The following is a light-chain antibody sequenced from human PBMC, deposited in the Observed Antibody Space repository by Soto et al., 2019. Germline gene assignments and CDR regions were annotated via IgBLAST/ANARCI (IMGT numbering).Light chain of an antibody. CDR2: DAS. V-gene: IGKV3-20*01. J-gene: IGKJ4*01. Sequence: EFVLTQYPGTLSLSPGERATLSCRASQTVRNNYLACYQQKPGQAPRLLIYDASSRATGIPDRFSGGGSGTDFTLTISRLEPEDFAVYYCQQFSSYPLTFGGGTKVDIK. CDR3: QQFSSYPLT. CDR1: QTVRNNY.